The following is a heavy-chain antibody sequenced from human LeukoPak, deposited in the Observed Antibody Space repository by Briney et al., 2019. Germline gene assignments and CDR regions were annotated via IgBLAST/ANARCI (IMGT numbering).Heavy chain of an antibody. CDR1: GGSISSYY. V-gene: IGHV4-59*08. CDR3: ARLHRGQWELLGGYFDY. J-gene: IGHJ4*02. CDR2: IYYSGST. Sequence: SETLSLTCTVSGGSISSYYWSWIRQPPGKGLEWIGDIYYSGSTNYNPSLKSRVTISVDTSKNQFSLKLSSVTAADTAVYYCARLHRGQWELLGGYFDYWGQGTLVTVSS. D-gene: IGHD1-26*01.